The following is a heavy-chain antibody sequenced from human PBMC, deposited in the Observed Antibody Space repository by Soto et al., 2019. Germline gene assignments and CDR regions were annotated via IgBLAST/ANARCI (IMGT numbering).Heavy chain of an antibody. Sequence: GASVKVSCKASGGTFSSYAISWVRQAPGQGLEWMGGIIPIFGTANYAQKFQGRVTITADESTSTAYMELSSPRSEDTAVYYCARGGDCSGGSCYWGFGYYGMDVWGQGTTVTVSS. J-gene: IGHJ6*02. V-gene: IGHV1-69*13. D-gene: IGHD2-15*01. CDR3: ARGGDCSGGSCYWGFGYYGMDV. CDR2: IIPIFGTA. CDR1: GGTFSSYA.